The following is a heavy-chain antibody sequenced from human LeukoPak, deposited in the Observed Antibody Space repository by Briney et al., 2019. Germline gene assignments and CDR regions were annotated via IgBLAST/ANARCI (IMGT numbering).Heavy chain of an antibody. CDR3: ITPLPYSAQ. CDR2: IKPKTDGGTT. V-gene: IGHV3-15*07. Sequence: WIRQPPGKGLEWVGRIKPKTDGGTTEYAAPVKDRFSISRDDSKSMMYLQMNSLRTEDTAVYYCITPLPYSAQGGQGTLVTVSS. D-gene: IGHD2-21*01. J-gene: IGHJ4*02.